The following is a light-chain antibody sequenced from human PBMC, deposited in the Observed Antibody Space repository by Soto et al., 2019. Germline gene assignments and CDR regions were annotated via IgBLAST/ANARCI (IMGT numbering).Light chain of an antibody. Sequence: DVQLTQSPSTLSASVGARVYITCRASQRMIVWLAWYQEKAGKAPKLLIYDASNLECAGPSRFSGSGSGTEFTLAVSSLQHDDFAAYYCQQYNSYASTFRQGTKVEIK. CDR3: QQYNSYAST. CDR1: QRMIVW. CDR2: DAS. J-gene: IGKJ1*01. V-gene: IGKV1-5*01.